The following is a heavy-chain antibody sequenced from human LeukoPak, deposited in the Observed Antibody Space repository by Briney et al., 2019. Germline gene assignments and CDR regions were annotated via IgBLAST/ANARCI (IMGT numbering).Heavy chain of an antibody. CDR2: ISSSSSYI. J-gene: IGHJ4*02. D-gene: IGHD1-26*01. V-gene: IGHV3-21*01. CDR3: ARGLYSAVGATRKVDY. Sequence: GGSLRLSCAASGFTFSSYSMNWVRQAPGKWLEWVSAISSSSSYIYYADSVKGRFTISRDNAKNSLYLQMNSLRAEDTAVYYCARGLYSAVGATRKVDYWGQGTLVTVSS. CDR1: GFTFSSYS.